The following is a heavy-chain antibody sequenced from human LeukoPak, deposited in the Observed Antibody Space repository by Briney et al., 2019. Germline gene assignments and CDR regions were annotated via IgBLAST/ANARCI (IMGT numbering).Heavy chain of an antibody. CDR2: IYHSGST. J-gene: IGHJ4*02. D-gene: IGHD6-19*01. CDR1: GGSISSSNW. Sequence: SGTLSLTCAVSGGSISSSNWWSWVRQPPGKGLEWIGSIYHSGSTYYNPSLKSRVTISVDTSKNQFSLKLSSVTAADTAVYYCARTRYRSGWPLGQDYWGQGTLVTVSS. V-gene: IGHV4-4*02. CDR3: ARTRYRSGWPLGQDY.